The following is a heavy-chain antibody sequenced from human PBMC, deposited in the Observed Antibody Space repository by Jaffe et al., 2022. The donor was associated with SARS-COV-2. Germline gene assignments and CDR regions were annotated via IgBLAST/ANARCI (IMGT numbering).Heavy chain of an antibody. CDR1: GFTFNNFA. Sequence: EMRLLESGGTLVQPGGSLRLSCVASGFTFNNFAMSWVRQAPGKGLEWVSTITTTGVKTDYADSVKGRFTISRDNSRNTFYLQMNSLRAEDTAVYYCAKDPNKRDSYHAWYLDLWGRGTLVTVSS. J-gene: IGHJ2*01. D-gene: IGHD3-16*01. CDR3: AKDPNKRDSYHAWYLDL. CDR2: ITTTGVKT. V-gene: IGHV3-23*01.